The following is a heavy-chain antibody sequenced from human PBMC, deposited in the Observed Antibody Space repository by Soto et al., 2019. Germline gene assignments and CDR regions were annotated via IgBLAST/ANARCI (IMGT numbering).Heavy chain of an antibody. D-gene: IGHD1-20*01. Sequence: SETLSLTCTVSGGSISSSSHYWGWIRQPPGKGLEWIGSIYYSGSTYYNPSLKSRVTISVDTSKNQFSLKLSSVTAADTAVYYCARLSYNWNIAFDYWGQGTLVTVSS. J-gene: IGHJ4*02. CDR1: GGSISSSSHY. CDR2: IYYSGST. V-gene: IGHV4-39*01. CDR3: ARLSYNWNIAFDY.